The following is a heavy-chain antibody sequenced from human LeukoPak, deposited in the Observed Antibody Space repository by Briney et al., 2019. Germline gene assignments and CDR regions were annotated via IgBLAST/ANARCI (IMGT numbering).Heavy chain of an antibody. CDR3: AVRGWIQLWLPSY. V-gene: IGHV3-23*01. J-gene: IGHJ4*02. Sequence: GGALRLSCAASGFTFSTYAMSWVRQAPGKGLEWVSAISGSGGSTYYADSVKGRFTISRDNSKNTLYLQMNSLRAEDTAVYYCAVRGWIQLWLPSYCGQGTLVTVSS. CDR1: GFTFSTYA. CDR2: ISGSGGST. D-gene: IGHD5-18*01.